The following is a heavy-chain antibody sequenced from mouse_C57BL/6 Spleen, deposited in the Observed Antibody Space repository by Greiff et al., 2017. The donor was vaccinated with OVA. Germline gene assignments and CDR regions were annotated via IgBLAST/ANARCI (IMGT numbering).Heavy chain of an antibody. CDR3: ARTGDIHFDY. CDR2: IDPSDSYT. V-gene: IGHV1-50*01. Sequence: QVQLKQPGAELVKPGASVKLSCKASGYTFTSYWMQWVKQRPGQGLEWIGEIDPSDSYTNYNQKFKGKATLTVDTSSSTAYMQLSSLTSEDSAVDYCARTGDIHFDYWGQGTTLTVSS. CDR1: GYTFTSYW. J-gene: IGHJ2*01. D-gene: IGHD3-2*01.